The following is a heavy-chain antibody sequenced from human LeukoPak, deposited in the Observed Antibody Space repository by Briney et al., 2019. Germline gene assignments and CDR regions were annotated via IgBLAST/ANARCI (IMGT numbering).Heavy chain of an antibody. D-gene: IGHD3-22*01. CDR1: GGSFSGYY. CDR3: ARDRYYYDSSGYYKLDV. CDR2: INHSGST. J-gene: IGHJ6*04. Sequence: SETLPLTCAVYGGSFSGYYWSWIRQPPGKGLAWIGEINHSGSTNYNPSLKSRVTISVDTSKNQFSLKLSSVTAADTAVYYCARDRYYYDSSGYYKLDVWGKGTTVTISS. V-gene: IGHV4-34*01.